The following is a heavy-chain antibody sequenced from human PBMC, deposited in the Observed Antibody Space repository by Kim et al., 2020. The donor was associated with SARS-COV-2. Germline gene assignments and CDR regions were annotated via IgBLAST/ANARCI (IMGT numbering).Heavy chain of an antibody. CDR3: ARGGTTKNACDI. J-gene: IGHJ3*02. Sequence: SETLSLTCRVSGGSISSYYWSWIRQPPGKELEGIGYIHFSGSTNHNPSLKSRVTISLDTSKNQFSLKLSSVTTADTAVYYCARGGTTKNACDIWGQGTMVTVSS. V-gene: IGHV4-59*13. CDR2: IHFSGST. D-gene: IGHD3-16*01. CDR1: GGSISSYY.